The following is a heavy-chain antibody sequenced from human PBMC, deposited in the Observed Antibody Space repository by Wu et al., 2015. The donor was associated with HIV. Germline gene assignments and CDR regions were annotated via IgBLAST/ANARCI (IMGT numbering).Heavy chain of an antibody. V-gene: IGHV1-46*04. J-gene: IGHJ4*02. Sequence: QVHLVQSGDEVKKPGASVKISCKASGYTFTSYYLHWVRQAPGQGFEYMGTIYPGGTTNYAQKLHGRVTMTSDTSTNTVYMELRSLISDDTAIYYCAMKLTTTYFDYWGQGTLVTVSS. CDR3: AMKLTTTYFDY. CDR2: IYPGGTT. D-gene: IGHD4-11*01. CDR1: GYTFTSYY.